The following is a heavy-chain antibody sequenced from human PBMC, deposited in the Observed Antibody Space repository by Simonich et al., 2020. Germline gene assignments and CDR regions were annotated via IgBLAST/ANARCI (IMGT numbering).Heavy chain of an antibody. D-gene: IGHD6-13*01. Sequence: QVQLQESGPGLVKPSETLSLTCAVSGYSISSGYYWGWIRQPPGKGLEWIGSIYHSGGTYYKPSLKSRVTISVDPSKNQFSLKLSSVTAADTAVYYCARVGYSNYYYYGMDVWGQGTTVTVSS. V-gene: IGHV4-38-2*01. J-gene: IGHJ6*02. CDR2: IYHSGGT. CDR1: GYSISSGYY. CDR3: ARVGYSNYYYYGMDV.